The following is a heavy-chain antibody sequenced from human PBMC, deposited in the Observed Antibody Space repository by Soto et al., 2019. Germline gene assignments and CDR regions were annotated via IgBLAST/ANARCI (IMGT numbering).Heavy chain of an antibody. CDR3: ARNYGSGSYYNRPFDY. J-gene: IGHJ4*02. Sequence: SGPTLVNPTQTLTLTCTFSGFSLSTSGVGVGWIRQPPGKALEWLALIYWDDDKRYSPSLKSRLTITKDTSKNQVVLTMTNMDPVDTATYFCARNYGSGSYYNRPFDYWGQGTLVTVSS. D-gene: IGHD3-10*01. CDR2: IYWDDDK. CDR1: GFSLSTSGVG. V-gene: IGHV2-5*02.